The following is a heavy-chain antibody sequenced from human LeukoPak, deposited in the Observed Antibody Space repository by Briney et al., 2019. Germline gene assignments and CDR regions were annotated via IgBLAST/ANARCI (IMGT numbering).Heavy chain of an antibody. V-gene: IGHV6-1*01. CDR2: TFYRSKWYN. D-gene: IGHD6-13*01. J-gene: IGHJ4*02. CDR3: AREAAAGWVDY. CDR1: GDTVSSNSGV. Sequence: SQTLSLTCAISGDTVSSNSGVWTWIRQSPSRGFEWLGRTFYRSKWYNHYAVSVKSRITINPDTSKNRFSLQLNSVTPEDTAVYYCAREAAAGWVDYWGQGTLVTVSS.